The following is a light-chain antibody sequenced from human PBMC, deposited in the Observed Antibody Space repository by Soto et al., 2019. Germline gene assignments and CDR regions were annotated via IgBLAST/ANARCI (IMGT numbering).Light chain of an antibody. Sequence: QSALTQPASVSGSPGQSITISCTGTSSDVGGYNYVSWYQQHPGKAPKLMIYEVSNRPSGVSNRFSGSKSGNTASLTISGLQAEDEADYYCSSFTTNRLYVFGPGTKLTVL. CDR1: SSDVGGYNY. CDR2: EVS. J-gene: IGLJ1*01. V-gene: IGLV2-14*01. CDR3: SSFTTNRLYV.